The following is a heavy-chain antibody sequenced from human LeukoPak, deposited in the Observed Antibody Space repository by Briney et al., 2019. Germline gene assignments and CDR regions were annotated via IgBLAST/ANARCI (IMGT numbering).Heavy chain of an antibody. Sequence: GGSLRLSCVASGLSFSNYAMTWVRQAPGKGLEWVSSISGSGGTTDYADSVKGRFTISRGNSKNTLYLQMNSLRAEDTAVYYCAKAAYCGGDCYSYAFDIWGQGTMVTVSS. CDR2: ISGSGGTT. D-gene: IGHD2-21*02. J-gene: IGHJ3*02. CDR3: AKAAYCGGDCYSYAFDI. V-gene: IGHV3-23*01. CDR1: GLSFSNYA.